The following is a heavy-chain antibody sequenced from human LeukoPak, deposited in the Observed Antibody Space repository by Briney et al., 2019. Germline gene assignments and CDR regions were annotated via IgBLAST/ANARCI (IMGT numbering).Heavy chain of an antibody. V-gene: IGHV1-2*02. Sequence: ASVKVSCKASGYTFTGYYMHWVRQAPGQGLEWMGWINPNSGGTNYAQKFQGRVTMTRDTSISTAYMELSRLRSDDTAVYYCARGTVLLWFGGTRYSDFDYWGQGTLVTVSS. CDR2: INPNSGGT. CDR1: GYTFTGYY. J-gene: IGHJ4*02. D-gene: IGHD3-10*01. CDR3: ARGTVLLWFGGTRYSDFDY.